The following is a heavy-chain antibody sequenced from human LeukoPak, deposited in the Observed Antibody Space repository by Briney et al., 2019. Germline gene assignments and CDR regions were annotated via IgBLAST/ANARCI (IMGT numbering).Heavy chain of an antibody. J-gene: IGHJ4*02. CDR3: ATIQRLNYFDY. CDR2: ISGRDSTT. CDR1: GFTFSSYA. Sequence: GGSLRLSCAASGFTFSSYAMSWVRQAPGKGLEWVSGISGRDSTTYYADSVKGRFTISRDNSKNTLYLQMNSLRAEDTAVYYCATIQRLNYFDYWGQGTLVTVSS. D-gene: IGHD1-1*01. V-gene: IGHV3-23*01.